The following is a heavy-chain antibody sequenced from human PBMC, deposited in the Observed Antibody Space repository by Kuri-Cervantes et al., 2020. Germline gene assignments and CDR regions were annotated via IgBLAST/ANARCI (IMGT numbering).Heavy chain of an antibody. CDR1: GGSISSSSYY. V-gene: IGHV4-39*07. J-gene: IGHJ2*01. CDR2: IYYSGST. D-gene: IGHD4-17*01. Sequence: SETLSLTCTVSGGSISSSSYYWGWIRQPPGKGLEWIGSIYYSGSTYYNPSLKSRVTISVDKSKNQFSLKLSSVTAADTAVYYCARERSYGDYVVHWYFDLWGRGTLVTVSS. CDR3: ARERSYGDYVVHWYFDL.